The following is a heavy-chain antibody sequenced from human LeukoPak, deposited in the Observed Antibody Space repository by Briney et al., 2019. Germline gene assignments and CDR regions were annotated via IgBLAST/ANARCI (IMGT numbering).Heavy chain of an antibody. V-gene: IGHV3-21*01. Sequence: GGSLRLSCAASGFTFSSYSMNWVRQAPGKGLEWVSSISSSSNYIYYADSVKGRFTISRDNAKKSLYLQMNSLRAEDTAVYYCASAPLGSTRPWGQGTLVTVSS. CDR1: GFTFSSYS. CDR3: ASAPLGSTRP. CDR2: ISSSSNYI. J-gene: IGHJ5*02. D-gene: IGHD1-26*01.